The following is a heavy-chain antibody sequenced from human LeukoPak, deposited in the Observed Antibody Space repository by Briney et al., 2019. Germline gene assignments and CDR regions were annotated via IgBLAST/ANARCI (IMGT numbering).Heavy chain of an antibody. CDR2: IIPIFGTA. CDR1: GGTFSSYA. V-gene: IGHV1-69*06. CDR3: ARTGTYDAFDI. D-gene: IGHD1/OR15-1a*01. J-gene: IGHJ3*02. Sequence: GASVKVSCKASGGTFSSYAISWARQAPGQGLEWMGGIIPIFGTANYAQKFQGRVTITADKSTSTAYMELSSLRSEDTAVYYCARTGTYDAFDIWGQGTMVTVSS.